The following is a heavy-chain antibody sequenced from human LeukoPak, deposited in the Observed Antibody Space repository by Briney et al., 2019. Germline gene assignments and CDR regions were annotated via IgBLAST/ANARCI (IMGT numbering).Heavy chain of an antibody. D-gene: IGHD5-18*01. CDR2: MKEDGREI. J-gene: IGHJ4*02. CDR1: GFAFSSYT. CDR3: SRGGARYGRFEN. V-gene: IGHV3-7*03. Sequence: PGGALRLSCAASGFAFSSYTMSWVRQAPGNGLEWVARMKEDGREIQYVDSVKGRFTISRDNAKNSLYLEINSLRDDDTAVYYFSRGGARYGRFENWGQGTLVTVSS.